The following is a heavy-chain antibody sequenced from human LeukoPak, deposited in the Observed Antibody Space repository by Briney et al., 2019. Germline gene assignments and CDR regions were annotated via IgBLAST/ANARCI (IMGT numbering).Heavy chain of an antibody. CDR2: ISYDGGNK. CDR3: ARGGPYYYYGMDV. D-gene: IGHD1-26*01. V-gene: IGHV3-30*04. CDR1: GFTFSSYA. Sequence: PGRSLRLSCAASGFTFSSYAMHWVRQAPGKGLEWVAVISYDGGNKYYADSVKGRFTISRDNSKNTLYLQMNSLRAEDTAVYYCARGGPYYYYGMDVWGKGTTVTVSS. J-gene: IGHJ6*04.